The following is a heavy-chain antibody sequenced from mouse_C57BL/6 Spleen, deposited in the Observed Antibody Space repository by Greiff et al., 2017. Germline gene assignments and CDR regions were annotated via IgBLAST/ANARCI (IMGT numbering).Heavy chain of an antibody. D-gene: IGHD2-3*01. Sequence: QVQLQQPGTELVKPGASVKLSCKASGYTFTIYWMHWVKQRPGQGLEWIGNINPSNGGTNYNEKFKSKATLTVDKSSSTAYMQLSSLTSEDSAVYYCARPGGYSGEFAYWGQGTLVTVSA. CDR2: INPSNGGT. CDR1: GYTFTIYW. J-gene: IGHJ3*01. CDR3: ARPGGYSGEFAY. V-gene: IGHV1-53*01.